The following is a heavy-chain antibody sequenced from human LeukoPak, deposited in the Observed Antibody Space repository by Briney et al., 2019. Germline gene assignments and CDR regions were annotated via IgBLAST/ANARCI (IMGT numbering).Heavy chain of an antibody. V-gene: IGHV4-31*03. CDR2: FYYSGST. CDR1: GGSITSGYYY. J-gene: IGHJ4*02. Sequence: SQTLSLTCTVSGGSITSGYYYWSWIRQHPGKGLDWYGYFYYSGSTYYNPPFKRRVNISIDTSKYQFSLRLSSVTTADTAVYYCSREGGMGPYSALDFWGQGTLVTVSS. CDR3: SREGGMGPYSALDF. D-gene: IGHD4-11*01.